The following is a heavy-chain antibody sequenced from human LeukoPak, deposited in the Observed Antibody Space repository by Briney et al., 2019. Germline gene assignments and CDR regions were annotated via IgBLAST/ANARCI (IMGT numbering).Heavy chain of an antibody. Sequence: SQTLSLTCTVSGGSISSGSYYWSWLRQPAGKRLEWIGRIYTSGSTNYNPSLKSRVTISVDTSKNQFSLKLSSVTAADTAVYYCARSLVVVVPAADAYYYYYYMDVWGKGTTVTVSS. J-gene: IGHJ6*03. CDR3: ARSLVVVVPAADAYYYYYYMDV. CDR2: IYTSGST. D-gene: IGHD2-2*01. V-gene: IGHV4-61*02. CDR1: GGSISSGSYY.